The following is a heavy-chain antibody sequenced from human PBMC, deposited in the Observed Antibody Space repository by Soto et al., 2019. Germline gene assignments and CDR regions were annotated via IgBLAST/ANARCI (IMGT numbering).Heavy chain of an antibody. Sequence: ASVKVSCKASGGTFSSYAISWVRQAPGQGLEWMGGIIPIFGTANYAQKFQGRVTITADESTSTAYMELSSLRSEDTAVYYCARDWREPYDSSGYSWFDPWGQGTLVTVSS. D-gene: IGHD3-22*01. J-gene: IGHJ5*02. CDR3: ARDWREPYDSSGYSWFDP. CDR1: GGTFSSYA. V-gene: IGHV1-69*13. CDR2: IIPIFGTA.